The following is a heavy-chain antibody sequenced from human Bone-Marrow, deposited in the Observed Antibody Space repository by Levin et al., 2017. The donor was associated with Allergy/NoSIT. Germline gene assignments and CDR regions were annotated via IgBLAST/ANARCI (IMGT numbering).Heavy chain of an antibody. V-gene: IGHV1-2*02. D-gene: IGHD5-12*01. CDR2: NNPNSGGS. CDR3: ARGAFRGYDTFDS. Sequence: ASVKVSCKTSGYTFTDYYINWVRQAPGQGLEWMGWNNPNSGGSNSAQNFQGRVTMTRDTSISTAYMELSSLRSDDTAFYYCARGAFRGYDTFDSWGQGTLVTVSS. J-gene: IGHJ4*02. CDR1: GYTFTDYY.